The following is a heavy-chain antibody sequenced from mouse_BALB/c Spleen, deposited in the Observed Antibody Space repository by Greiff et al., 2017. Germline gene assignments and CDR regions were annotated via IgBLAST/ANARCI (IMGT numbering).Heavy chain of an antibody. CDR3: ARWGYYGSRGAY. V-gene: IGHV3-8*02. CDR2: ISYSGST. CDR1: GDSITSGY. D-gene: IGHD1-1*01. Sequence: EVKLMESGPSLVKPSQTLSLTCSVTGDSITSGYWNWIRKFPGNKLEYMGYISYSGSTYYNPSLKSRISITRDTSKNQYYLQLNSVTTEDTATYYCARWGYYGSRGAYWGQGTLVTVSA. J-gene: IGHJ3*01.